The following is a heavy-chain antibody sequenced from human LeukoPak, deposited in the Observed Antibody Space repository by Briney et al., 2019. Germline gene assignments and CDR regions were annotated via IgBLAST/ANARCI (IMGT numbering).Heavy chain of an antibody. CDR1: GGSISSGGYY. D-gene: IGHD3-16*02. CDR2: IYYSGST. V-gene: IGHV4-31*03. J-gene: IGHJ4*02. CDR3: ARDNRKNDYVWGSYRYPYYFDY. Sequence: PSETLSLTCTVCGGSISSGGYYWRWIRQHPGKGLEWIGYIYYSGSTYYNPSLKSRVTISVDTSKNQFSLKLSSVTAADTAVYYCARDNRKNDYVWGSYRYPYYFDYWGQGTLVTVSS.